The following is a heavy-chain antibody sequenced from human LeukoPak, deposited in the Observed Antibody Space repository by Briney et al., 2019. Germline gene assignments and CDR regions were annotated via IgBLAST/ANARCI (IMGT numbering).Heavy chain of an antibody. CDR2: IYHSGST. CDR1: GGSISSSSYY. J-gene: IGHJ4*02. CDR3: ASGGAIFGVITSQIDY. D-gene: IGHD3-3*01. V-gene: IGHV4-39*07. Sequence: PSETLSLTCTVSGGSISSSSYYWGWIRQPPGKGLEWIGSIYHSGSTYYNPSLKSRVTISVDTSKNQFSLKLSSVTAADTAVYYCASGGAIFGVITSQIDYWGQGTLVTVSS.